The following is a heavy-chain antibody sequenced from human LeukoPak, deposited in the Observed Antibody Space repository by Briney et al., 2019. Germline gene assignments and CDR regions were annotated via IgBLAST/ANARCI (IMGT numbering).Heavy chain of an antibody. Sequence: PGGSLRLSCAASGFTFSYYGMHWVRQAPGKGLEWVAVIWNDGNKKYYADSVKGRFTISRDSSKNTLYLQMNSLRAEDTAIYYCARALYSGGWYGGDYWGQGILVTVSS. CDR2: IWNDGNKK. D-gene: IGHD6-19*01. CDR3: ARALYSGGWYGGDY. CDR1: GFTFSYYG. J-gene: IGHJ4*02. V-gene: IGHV3-33*01.